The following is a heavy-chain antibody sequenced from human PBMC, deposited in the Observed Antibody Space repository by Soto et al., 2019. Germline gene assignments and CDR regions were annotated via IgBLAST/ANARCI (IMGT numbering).Heavy chain of an antibody. D-gene: IGHD3-9*01. CDR2: MNPNSGHT. V-gene: IGHV1-8*01. CDR3: ASDMSST. CDR1: GYTFTSHD. Sequence: QVQLVQSGAEVKKPGASVKVSCKASGYTFTSHDINWMRQATGHGLEWMGWMNPNSGHTNYAQKFQGRVAMTRDTSISTAYMELTSLRSEDTAIYYCASDMSSTWGQGTLVTVSS. J-gene: IGHJ5*02.